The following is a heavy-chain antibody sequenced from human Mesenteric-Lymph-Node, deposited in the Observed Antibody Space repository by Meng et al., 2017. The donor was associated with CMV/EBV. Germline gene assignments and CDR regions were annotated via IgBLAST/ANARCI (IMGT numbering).Heavy chain of an antibody. CDR3: ARGGGRYSPFDY. D-gene: IGHD1-26*01. J-gene: IGHJ4*02. V-gene: IGHV4-34*01. CDR1: GGSFSGYY. Sequence: TCAVYGGSFSGYYWSWIRQPPGKGLEWIGEINHSGSTNYNPSLKSRVTISVDTSKNQFSLKLSSVTAADTAVYYCARGGGRYSPFDYWGQGTLVTVSS. CDR2: INHSGST.